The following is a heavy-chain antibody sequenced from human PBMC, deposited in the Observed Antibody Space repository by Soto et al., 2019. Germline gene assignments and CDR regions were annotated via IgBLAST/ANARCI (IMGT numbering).Heavy chain of an antibody. D-gene: IGHD3-3*01. J-gene: IGHJ3*01. CDR1: GYTFTNYG. CDR3: AREGILGLFDAYDL. Sequence: ASVKVSCKASGYTFTNYGLSWVRQAPGQGLEWMGWITVYNGNTIYAQKFQGRVIMTMDTSTTTVYMELRSLRPDDTAVYLCAREGILGLFDAYDLWGQGTMVTVSS. CDR2: ITVYNGNT. V-gene: IGHV1-18*04.